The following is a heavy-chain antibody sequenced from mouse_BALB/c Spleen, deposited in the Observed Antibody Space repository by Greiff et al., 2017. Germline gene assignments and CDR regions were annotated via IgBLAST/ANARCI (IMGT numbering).Heavy chain of an antibody. Sequence: QVQLQQPGAELVRPGASVKLSCKASGYTFTSYWMNWVQQRPEQGLEWIGRIDPYDSETHYNQKFKDKAILTVDKSSSTDYMQLSSLTSEDSAVYYCERDDGHRAGFAYWGQGTVVTVAA. J-gene: IGHJ3*01. CDR3: ERDDGHRAGFAY. CDR2: IDPYDSET. CDR1: GYTFTSYW. D-gene: IGHD2-3*01. V-gene: IGHV1-52*01.